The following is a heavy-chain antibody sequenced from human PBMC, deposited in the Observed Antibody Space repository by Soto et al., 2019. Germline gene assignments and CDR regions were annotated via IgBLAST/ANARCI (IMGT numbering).Heavy chain of an antibody. Sequence: QVQLVQSGAEVKKPGASVKVSCKPSGYTFTSYDINWVRKATGQGLEGMGWMNPNSGNTGYAQKSQGRVTMTRNTSISTAYMELSSLRSEDTAVYYCARDYCISTSCFRPGFDPWGQGTLVTVSS. D-gene: IGHD2-2*01. J-gene: IGHJ5*02. CDR2: MNPNSGNT. CDR1: GYTFTSYD. V-gene: IGHV1-8*01. CDR3: ARDYCISTSCFRPGFDP.